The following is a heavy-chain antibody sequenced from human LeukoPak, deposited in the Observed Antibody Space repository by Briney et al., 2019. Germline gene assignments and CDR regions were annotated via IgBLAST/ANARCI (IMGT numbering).Heavy chain of an antibody. D-gene: IGHD3-22*01. CDR1: GFTFRKHY. J-gene: IGHJ6*02. Sequence: GGSLRLSCAASGFTFRKHYMSWILQAPGRGPEWVAYIGASGSTRYYRDSVDGRFTISRDNAKNSLHLQMNSLRAEDTAVYYCAKDLREWYYDPNGNYFSYGMDVWGQGTTVTVSS. CDR2: IGASGSTR. V-gene: IGHV3-11*01. CDR3: AKDLREWYYDPNGNYFSYGMDV.